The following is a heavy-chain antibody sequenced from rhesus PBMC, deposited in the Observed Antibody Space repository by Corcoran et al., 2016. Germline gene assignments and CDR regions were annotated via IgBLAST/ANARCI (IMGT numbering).Heavy chain of an antibody. CDR2: VDPEDGEA. V-gene: IGHV1-111*02. Sequence: EVQLVQSGAEVKKPGASVKISCKASGYTFTDYYLHWVRQAPGKGLEWMGRVDPEDGEAIHTQKFQDRVTITADTSTDTAYMELSSLRSEDTAVYYCATERGIAGTADLYGLDSWGQGVVVTVSS. CDR3: ATERGIAGTADLYGLDS. CDR1: GYTFTDYY. D-gene: IGHD1-1-1*01. J-gene: IGHJ6*01.